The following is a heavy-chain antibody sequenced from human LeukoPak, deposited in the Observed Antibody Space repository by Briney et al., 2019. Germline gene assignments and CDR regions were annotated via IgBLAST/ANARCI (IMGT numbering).Heavy chain of an antibody. J-gene: IGHJ5*02. D-gene: IGHD3-10*01. CDR1: GYSFTSYW. V-gene: IGHV5-51*01. CDR3: ARLRIDGSGSSWFDP. Sequence: GESLKISCKGSGYSFTSYWIGWVRQLPGKGLEWMGIIYPGDSDTRYSPSFQGQVTISADKSISTAYLQWSRLKASDAAMYYCARLRIDGSGSSWFDPWGQGTLVTVS. CDR2: IYPGDSDT.